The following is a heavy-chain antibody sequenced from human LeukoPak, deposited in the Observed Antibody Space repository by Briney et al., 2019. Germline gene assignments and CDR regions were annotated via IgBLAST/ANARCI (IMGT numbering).Heavy chain of an antibody. V-gene: IGHV3-23*01. CDR3: TQGSWGDD. D-gene: IGHD7-27*01. J-gene: IGHJ4*02. Sequence: PGGSLRLSCAASGFTFSTDDMTWVRQAPGKGLEWVSTITGGGDNTYYADSVKGRFTISRDNSKNTVYLQMNSLRAEDTAVYYRTQGSWGDDWGQGTLVTVSS. CDR2: ITGGGDNT. CDR1: GFTFSTDD.